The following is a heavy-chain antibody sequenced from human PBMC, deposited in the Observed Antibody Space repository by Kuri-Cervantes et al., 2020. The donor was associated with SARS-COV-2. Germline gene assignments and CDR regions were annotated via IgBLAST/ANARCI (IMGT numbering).Heavy chain of an antibody. D-gene: IGHD6-19*01. Sequence: LSPTCAASGFTFSSYSMNWVRQAPGKGLEWVSYINSGSSTIYYADSVKGRFTISRDNAKNSLYLQMNSLRAEDTAVYYCTLAVAAAVWGQGTLVTVSS. CDR2: INSGSSTI. J-gene: IGHJ4*02. CDR3: TLAVAAAV. V-gene: IGHV3-48*01. CDR1: GFTFSSYS.